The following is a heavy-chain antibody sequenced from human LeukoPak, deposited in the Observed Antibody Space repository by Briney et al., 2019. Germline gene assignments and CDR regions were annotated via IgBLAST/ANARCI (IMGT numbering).Heavy chain of an antibody. CDR1: GGSISSYY. J-gene: IGHJ4*02. D-gene: IGHD5-24*01. CDR3: ARDRGDGYNAYFDY. V-gene: IGHV4-59*12. Sequence: SETLSLTCTVSGGSISSYYWSWIRQPPGQGLEWIGYVYYSGSTNYNPSLKSRVTMSVDTSKNQFSLKLSSVTAADTAVYYCARDRGDGYNAYFDYWGQGTLVTVSS. CDR2: VYYSGST.